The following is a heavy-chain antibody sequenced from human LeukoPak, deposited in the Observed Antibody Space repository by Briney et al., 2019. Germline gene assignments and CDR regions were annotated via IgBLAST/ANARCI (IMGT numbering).Heavy chain of an antibody. CDR3: AKDLNRRWVAAAVGSAFDI. Sequence: GGSLRLSCAVSGFIVNTYYMSWVRQAPGKGLEWVSIIYSDGSTYYADSVKGRFTISRDTSKNTLYLQMNSLRAEDTAVYYCAKDLNRRWVAAAVGSAFDIWGQGTMVTVSS. J-gene: IGHJ3*02. D-gene: IGHD6-13*01. CDR2: IYSDGST. CDR1: GFIVNTYY. V-gene: IGHV3-53*01.